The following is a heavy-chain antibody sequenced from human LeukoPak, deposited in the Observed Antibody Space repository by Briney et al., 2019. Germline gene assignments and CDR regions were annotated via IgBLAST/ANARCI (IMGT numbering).Heavy chain of an antibody. CDR2: IYHSGST. J-gene: IGHJ5*02. D-gene: IGHD2-2*02. CDR3: ARDTKSSCSSTSCYTRTGWFDP. CDR1: GGSISSYY. V-gene: IGHV4-59*12. Sequence: SETLSLTCTVSGGSISSYYWSWIRQPPGKGLEWIGYIYHSGSTYYNPSLKSRVTISVDRSKNQFSLKLSSVTAADTAVYYCARDTKSSCSSTSCYTRTGWFDPWGQGTLVTVSS.